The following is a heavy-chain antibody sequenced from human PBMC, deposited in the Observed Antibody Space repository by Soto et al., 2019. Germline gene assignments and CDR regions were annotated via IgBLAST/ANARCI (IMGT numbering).Heavy chain of an antibody. V-gene: IGHV4-30-2*01. CDR3: ARGGGYTFDY. CDR1: GGSISSGGYS. CDR2: IYHSGST. D-gene: IGHD3-16*01. Sequence: QLQLQESGSGLVKPSQTLSLTCAVSGGSISSGGYSWSWIRQPPGKGLEWIGYIYHSGSTYYNPSVKSRGAGIVDRSKNLFSRQIRYVTVADTAVDYGARGGGYTFDYWGQGTLVTVSS. J-gene: IGHJ4*02.